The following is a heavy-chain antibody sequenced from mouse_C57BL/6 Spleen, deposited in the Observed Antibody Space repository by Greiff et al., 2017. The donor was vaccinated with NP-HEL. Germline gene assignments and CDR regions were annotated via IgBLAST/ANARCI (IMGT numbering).Heavy chain of an antibody. Sequence: QVHVKQPGAELVKPGASVKLSCKASGYTFTSYWMHWVKQRPGRGLEWIGRIDPNSGGTKYNEKFKSKATLTVDKPSSTAYMQLSSLTSEDSAVYYCAMGIYYDYDGGIFAYWGQGTLVTVSA. V-gene: IGHV1-72*01. J-gene: IGHJ3*01. CDR3: AMGIYYDYDGGIFAY. CDR2: IDPNSGGT. CDR1: GYTFTSYW. D-gene: IGHD2-4*01.